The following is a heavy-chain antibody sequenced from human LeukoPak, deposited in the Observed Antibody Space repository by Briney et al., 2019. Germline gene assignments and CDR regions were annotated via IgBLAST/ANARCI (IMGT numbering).Heavy chain of an antibody. J-gene: IGHJ4*02. D-gene: IGHD2-2*01. CDR1: GFTFSSYS. CDR3: AVYCSSSYCYDSESKKYFDQ. Sequence: GGSLRLSCTASGFTFSSYSMNWVRQAPGKGLEWISYISSSSDTIYYAGSVKARFTISRDNSKNPLFLQMSSLRAEDTAVYYCAVYCSSSYCYDSESKKYFDQWGQGTLVSVSS. CDR2: ISSSSDTI. V-gene: IGHV3-48*01.